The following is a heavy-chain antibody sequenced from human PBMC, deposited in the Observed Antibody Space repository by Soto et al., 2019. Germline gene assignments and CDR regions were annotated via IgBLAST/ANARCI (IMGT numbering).Heavy chain of an antibody. CDR2: INAGNGNT. CDR1: GYTFTSYA. J-gene: IGHJ5*02. CDR3: ARDRVSSDLTIFGVVTLGNWFDP. D-gene: IGHD3-3*01. Sequence: QVQLVQSGAEVKKPGASVKVSCKASGYTFTSYAMHWVRQAPGQRLEWMGWINAGNGNTKYSQKFQGRVTITRDTSASTAYMELSSLRSEDTAVYYCARDRVSSDLTIFGVVTLGNWFDPWGQGTLVTVSS. V-gene: IGHV1-3*01.